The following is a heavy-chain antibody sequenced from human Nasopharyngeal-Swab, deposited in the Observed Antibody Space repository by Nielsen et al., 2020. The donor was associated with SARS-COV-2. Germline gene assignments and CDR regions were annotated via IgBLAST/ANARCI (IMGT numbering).Heavy chain of an antibody. V-gene: IGHV3-48*03. CDR1: GFTFSSYE. Sequence: GESLKISCAASGFTFSSYEMNWVRQAPGKGLEWVSYISSSGSTIYYADSVKGRFTISRDNAKNSLYLQMNSLRAEDTAVYYCARDERLEWLFGCYYYGMDVWGQGTTVTVSS. CDR3: ARDERLEWLFGCYYYGMDV. CDR2: ISSSGSTI. J-gene: IGHJ6*02. D-gene: IGHD3-3*01.